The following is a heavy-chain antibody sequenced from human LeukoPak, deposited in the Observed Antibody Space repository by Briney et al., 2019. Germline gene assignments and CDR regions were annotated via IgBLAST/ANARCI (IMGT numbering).Heavy chain of an antibody. CDR2: ISDSSVGDST. CDR3: TRVSTTGVGGRGYFDQ. Sequence: PGGSLRLSCAASGFTFTSYAMSWVRQTPGKGLEWVSFISDSSVGDSTYYADSVRGRFTISRDSSKSTLYLQMNSLRAEDTAVYYCTRVSTTGVGGRGYFDQWGQGTQLTVSS. D-gene: IGHD1-1*01. CDR1: GFTFTSYA. J-gene: IGHJ4*02. V-gene: IGHV3-23*01.